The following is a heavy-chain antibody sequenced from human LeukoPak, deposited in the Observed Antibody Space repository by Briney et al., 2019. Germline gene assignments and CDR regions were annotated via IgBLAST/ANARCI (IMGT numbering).Heavy chain of an antibody. D-gene: IGHD6-19*01. CDR1: GFTFDDYA. V-gene: IGHV3-9*03. CDR2: ISWNSGSI. Sequence: PGRSLRLSCAASGFTFDDYAMHWVRHAPGKGLEWVSGISWNSGSIGYADSVKGRFTISRDNAKNSLYLQMNSLRAEDMALYYCAKGGAVADFFDYWGQGTLVTVSS. CDR3: AKGGAVADFFDY. J-gene: IGHJ4*02.